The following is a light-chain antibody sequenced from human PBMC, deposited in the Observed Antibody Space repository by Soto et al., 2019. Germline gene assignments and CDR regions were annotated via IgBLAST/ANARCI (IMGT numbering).Light chain of an antibody. V-gene: IGKV3-20*01. CDR3: HQYGSSPAT. J-gene: IGKJ1*01. CDR2: GAS. Sequence: EIVLTQSPGTLSLSPGERATLSCRASQSVSSSYLAWYQQKPGQAPRLLIYGASSRATDSPDRYSGSESGTDFTLTISRLEPEDFAVYYCHQYGSSPATFGQRTKVDIK. CDR1: QSVSSSY.